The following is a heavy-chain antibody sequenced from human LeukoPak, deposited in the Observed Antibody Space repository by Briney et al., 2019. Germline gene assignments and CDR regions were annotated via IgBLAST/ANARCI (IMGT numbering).Heavy chain of an antibody. CDR2: ISSSGSYI. CDR3: ARDSGSYYNP. J-gene: IGHJ5*02. V-gene: IGHV3-21*01. CDR1: GFTFSSYS. Sequence: GGSLRLSCAASGFTFSSYSMNWVRQAPGKGLEWVSSISSSGSYIHYADSLKGRFTISRDNTENSLYLQMNSLRAEDTALYYCARDSGSYYNPWGQGTLVTVSS. D-gene: IGHD3-10*01.